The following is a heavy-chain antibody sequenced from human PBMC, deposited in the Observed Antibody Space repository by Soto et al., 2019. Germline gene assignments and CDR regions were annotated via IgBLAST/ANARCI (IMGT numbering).Heavy chain of an antibody. J-gene: IGHJ4*02. CDR2: ISSSSSTI. D-gene: IGHD3-3*01. CDR3: AREIGDYDFWSGPRGFDY. CDR1: GFTFSSYS. Sequence: GGSLRLSCAASGFTFSSYSMNWVRQAPGKGLEWVSYISSSSSTIYYADSVKGRFTISRDNAKNSLYLQMNSLRAEDTAVYYCAREIGDYDFWSGPRGFDYWGQGTLVTVSS. V-gene: IGHV3-48*04.